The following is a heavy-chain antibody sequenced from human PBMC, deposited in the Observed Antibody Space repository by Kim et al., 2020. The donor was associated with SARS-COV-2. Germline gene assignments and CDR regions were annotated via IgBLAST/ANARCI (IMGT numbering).Heavy chain of an antibody. D-gene: IGHD1-26*01. Sequence: GGSLRLSCAASGFTFSSYAMHWVRQAPGMGLEWVTFISYDGSEIYYADSVKGRFTISRDNSKNTLYLQMNSVKPEDTAVYYCARSEGATTQPGYWGQGTLVTVSS. CDR1: GFTFSSYA. CDR2: ISYDGSEI. V-gene: IGHV3-30-3*01. J-gene: IGHJ4*02. CDR3: ARSEGATTQPGY.